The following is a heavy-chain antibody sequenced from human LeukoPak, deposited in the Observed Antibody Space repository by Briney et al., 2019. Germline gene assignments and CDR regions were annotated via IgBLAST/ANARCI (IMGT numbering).Heavy chain of an antibody. CDR1: GYSFTSYW. CDR3: ASPAFLGDDAFDI. D-gene: IGHD3-3*01. J-gene: IGHJ3*02. Sequence: GESLKISCKGSGYSFTSYWIGWVRQMPGKGLEWMGIIYPGDSDTRYSPSFQGQVTISADKSISTAYLQWSSLKASDTAMYYCASPAFLGDDAFDIWGQGPMVTVSS. CDR2: IYPGDSDT. V-gene: IGHV5-51*01.